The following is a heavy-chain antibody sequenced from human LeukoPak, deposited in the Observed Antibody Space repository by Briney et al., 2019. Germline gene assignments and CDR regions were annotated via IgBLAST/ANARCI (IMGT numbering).Heavy chain of an antibody. D-gene: IGHD6-6*01. V-gene: IGHV3-9*01. CDR2: ISWNSGSI. J-gene: IGHJ6*02. Sequence: GGSLRLSCAASGFTFDDYAMHWVRHAPGKGLEWVSGISWNSGSIGYADSVKGRFTISRDNAKNSLYLQMNSLRAEDTALYYCAKIIAARSNYYGMDVWGQGTTVTVSS. CDR1: GFTFDDYA. CDR3: AKIIAARSNYYGMDV.